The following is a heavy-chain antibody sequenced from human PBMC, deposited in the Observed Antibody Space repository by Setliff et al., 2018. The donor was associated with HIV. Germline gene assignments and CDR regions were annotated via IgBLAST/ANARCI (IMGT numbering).Heavy chain of an antibody. J-gene: IGHJ4*02. CDR2: ISSSSSTI. D-gene: IGHD3-22*01. CDR3: VKVPGSGIVRYFDY. V-gene: IGHV3-48*02. Sequence: PGGSLRLSCAASGFTFNTYNMNWVRQAPGKGLEWVSYISSSSSTIYYADSVKGRFTISRDNAKNSLYLQMNSLTDADTALYYCVKVPGSGIVRYFDYWGQGTLVTVSS. CDR1: GFTFNTYN.